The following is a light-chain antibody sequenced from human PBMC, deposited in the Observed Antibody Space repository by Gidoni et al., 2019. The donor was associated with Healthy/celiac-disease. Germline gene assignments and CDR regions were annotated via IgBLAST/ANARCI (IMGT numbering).Light chain of an antibody. CDR1: QDLSNY. Sequence: DLQMTQSPSSLSASVGDRVTITCQASQDLSNYLNWYQQKPGKAPKLLIYDASNLETGGPSRFSGSGSGTDFTLTISSLQPEDIATYYCQQYDNLPPYTFGQGTKLEIK. J-gene: IGKJ2*01. V-gene: IGKV1-33*01. CDR3: QQYDNLPPYT. CDR2: DAS.